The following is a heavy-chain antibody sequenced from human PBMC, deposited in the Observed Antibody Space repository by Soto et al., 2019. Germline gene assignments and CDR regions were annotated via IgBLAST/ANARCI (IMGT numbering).Heavy chain of an antibody. CDR3: ARGKVPDAAHSYSYMDV. CDR1: GGTFSSYS. V-gene: IGHV1-69*02. Sequence: QVHLVQSGAEAKNPGSSAKVSCKASGGTFSSYSVNWVRLAPGQGLEWMGRVIPILDITNYAEQFQGRVTITANKSTTTSNMELSSLISEDTAVYYCARGKVPDAAHSYSYMDVWGKGTAVTVSS. CDR2: VIPILDIT. D-gene: IGHD6-6*01. J-gene: IGHJ6*03.